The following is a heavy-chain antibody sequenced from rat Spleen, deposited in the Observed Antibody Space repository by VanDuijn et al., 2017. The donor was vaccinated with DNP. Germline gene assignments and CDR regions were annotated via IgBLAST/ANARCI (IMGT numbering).Heavy chain of an antibody. J-gene: IGHJ2*01. D-gene: IGHD1-9*01. CDR2: INNSGRRT. V-gene: IGHV5-7*01. Sequence: EVQLVESGGGLVQPGRSLKLSCAASGFTFSDYYMAWVRQAPKKGLEWVATINNSGRRTYFPDSVKGRFTISRDNAKNTLYLQMNSLRSEDTATYYCAKDTHYGYNFYYFDYWGQGVMVTVSS. CDR3: AKDTHYGYNFYYFDY. CDR1: GFTFSDYY.